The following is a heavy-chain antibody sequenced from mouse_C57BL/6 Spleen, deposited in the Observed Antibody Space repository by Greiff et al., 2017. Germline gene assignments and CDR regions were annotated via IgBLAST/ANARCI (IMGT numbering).Heavy chain of an antibody. CDR1: GYTFTSYW. V-gene: IGHV1-69*01. CDR2: IDPSDSYT. J-gene: IGHJ4*01. CDR3: ARRVGYGNYNVMDY. D-gene: IGHD2-10*02. Sequence: QVQLQQPGAELVMPGASVKLSCKASGYTFTSYWMHWVKQRPGQGLEWIGEIDPSDSYTNYTQKFKGKSTLTVDKASSTAYMQRSSLTSEDSAVYYCARRVGYGNYNVMDYWGQGTSVTVSS.